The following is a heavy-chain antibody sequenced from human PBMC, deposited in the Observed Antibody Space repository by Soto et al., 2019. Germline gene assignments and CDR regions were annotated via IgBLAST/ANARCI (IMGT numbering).Heavy chain of an antibody. CDR2: ISYDGNNK. J-gene: IGHJ6*02. Sequence: QHGGLLRLACTASGFTFTSYGMHWVRQAPGKGLGWVGFISYDGNNKFYADSVKGRFTISRDNSKSTLYLQMNSLRAEDSTVYYCAKDFCSSSSCYGFYYYYYGMDVWGQGTTVTVSS. D-gene: IGHD2-2*01. V-gene: IGHV3-30*18. CDR1: GFTFTSYG. CDR3: AKDFCSSSSCYGFYYYYYGMDV.